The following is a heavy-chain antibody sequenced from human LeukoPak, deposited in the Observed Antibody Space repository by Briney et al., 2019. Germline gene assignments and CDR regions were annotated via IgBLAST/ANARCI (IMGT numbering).Heavy chain of an antibody. J-gene: IGHJ4*02. D-gene: IGHD3-10*01. CDR1: GGSISSSSYY. CDR3: ARLCLVRPRYYFDY. Sequence: SETLSLTCTVSGGSISSSSYYWGWIRQPPGKGLEWIGSIYYSGSTYYNPSLKSRVTISVDTSKNQFSLKLSSVTAADTAVYYCARLCLVRPRYYFDYWGQGTLVTVSS. CDR2: IYYSGST. V-gene: IGHV4-39*01.